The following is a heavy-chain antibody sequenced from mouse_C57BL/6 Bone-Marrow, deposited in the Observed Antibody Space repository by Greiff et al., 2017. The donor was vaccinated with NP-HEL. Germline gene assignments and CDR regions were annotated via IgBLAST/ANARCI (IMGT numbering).Heavy chain of an antibody. CDR1: GFTFSSYA. Sequence: EVMLVESGGGLVKPGGSLKLSCAASGFTFSSYAMSWVRQTPEKRLEWVATISDGGSYTYYPDNVKGRFTMSRDNAKNNLYLQMSHLKSEDTAMYYCATLRITTVVAIDNGGRGTTLTVSS. V-gene: IGHV5-4*03. J-gene: IGHJ2*01. D-gene: IGHD1-1*01. CDR2: ISDGGSYT. CDR3: ATLRITTVVAIDN.